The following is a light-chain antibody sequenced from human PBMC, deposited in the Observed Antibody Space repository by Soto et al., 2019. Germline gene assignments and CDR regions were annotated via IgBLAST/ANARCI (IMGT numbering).Light chain of an antibody. CDR1: TNDIGGYNY. Sequence: QSALTQPASVSGSPGQSITISCSGTTNDIGGYNYVSWYQHHPGKVPKVIIYEVRNRPSGVSNRFSGSKSGNTASLTISGLQAEDEAYYYCGSYTISATLVFGGGTKLTVL. J-gene: IGLJ3*02. V-gene: IGLV2-14*01. CDR2: EVR. CDR3: GSYTISATLV.